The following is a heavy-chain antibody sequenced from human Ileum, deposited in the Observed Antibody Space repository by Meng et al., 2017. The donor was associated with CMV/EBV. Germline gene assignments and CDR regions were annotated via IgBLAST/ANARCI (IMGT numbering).Heavy chain of an antibody. CDR2: IKSKADGRTA. V-gene: IGHV3-15*07. CDR3: TWDDYGSFAG. CDR1: ECMYDSGW. D-gene: IGHD3-10*01. J-gene: IGHJ4*02. Sequence: SCDAYECMYDSGWMDWRGQARGKGLEWVGRIKSKADGRTAEYPATENGRFTITRDDSKNKLLLQMNSLRTEDTAVYYCTWDDYGSFAGWGQGTLVTVSS.